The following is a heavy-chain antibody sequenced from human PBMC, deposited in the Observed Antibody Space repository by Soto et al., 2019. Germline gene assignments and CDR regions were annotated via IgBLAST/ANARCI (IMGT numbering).Heavy chain of an antibody. CDR2: ISSGSSTI. D-gene: IGHD6-13*01. Sequence: PGGSLRLSCAASGFTFSNYNMNWVRQAPGKGLEWFSYISSGSSTIYYADSVKGRFTISRDNAKNSLYLQMNSLRDDDTAVYFCARRSSNSFDFDYWGQGALVTVSS. V-gene: IGHV3-48*02. J-gene: IGHJ4*02. CDR1: GFTFSNYN. CDR3: ARRSSNSFDFDY.